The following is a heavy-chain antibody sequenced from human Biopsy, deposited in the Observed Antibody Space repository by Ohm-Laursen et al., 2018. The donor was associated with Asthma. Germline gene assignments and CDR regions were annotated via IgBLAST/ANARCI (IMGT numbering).Heavy chain of an antibody. V-gene: IGHV3-53*01. CDR1: GFAVSGDH. Sequence: SLRLSCAASGFAVSGDHMFWVRQAPGKGLEWVSVIYSGGTSHTADSVRGRFTISRDYSKNSLYLQMNSLRAEDTAVYYCVRDGTDDAFDIWGQGTVVSVSS. J-gene: IGHJ3*02. CDR3: VRDGTDDAFDI. CDR2: IYSGGTS. D-gene: IGHD1-1*01.